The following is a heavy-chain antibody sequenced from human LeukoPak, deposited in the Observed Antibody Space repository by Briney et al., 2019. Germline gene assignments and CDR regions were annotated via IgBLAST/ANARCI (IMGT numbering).Heavy chain of an antibody. CDR1: GGSISSYY. D-gene: IGHD3-22*01. CDR2: IYYSGST. V-gene: IGHV4-59*01. Sequence: PSETLSLTCTVSGGSISSYYWSWLRQPPGKGLEWIGYIYYSGSTNYNPSLKSRVTISVDTSKNQFSLKLSSVTAADTAVYYCARCGYSHDAFDIWGQGTMVTVSS. CDR3: ARCGYSHDAFDI. J-gene: IGHJ3*02.